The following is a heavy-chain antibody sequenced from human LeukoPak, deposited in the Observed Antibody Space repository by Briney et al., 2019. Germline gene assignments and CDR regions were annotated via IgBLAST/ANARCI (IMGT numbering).Heavy chain of an antibody. CDR3: ARVSPNTVTTLQYFDY. J-gene: IGHJ4*02. CDR1: GFTVSSNS. V-gene: IGHV3-53*01. D-gene: IGHD4-17*01. Sequence: PGGSLRLSCTVSGFTVSSNSMSWVRQAPGKGLEWVSFIYSDNTHCSDSVKGRFTISRDNAKNSLYLQMNSLRAEDTAVYYCARVSPNTVTTLQYFDYWGQGTLVTVSS. CDR2: IYSDNT.